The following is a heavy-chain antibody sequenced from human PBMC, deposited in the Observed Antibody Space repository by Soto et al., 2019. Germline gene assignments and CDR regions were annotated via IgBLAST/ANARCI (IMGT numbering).Heavy chain of an antibody. CDR1: GFTFTSSA. CDR2: IVVGSGNT. J-gene: IGHJ6*02. V-gene: IGHV1-58*01. CDR3: AADGSYYYYGMDV. Sequence: SVKVSCKASGFTFTSSAVQWVRQARGQRLEWIGWIVVGSGNTNYAQKFQERVTITRDMSTSTAYMELSSLRSEDTAVYYCAADGSYYYYGMDVWGQGTTVTVSS.